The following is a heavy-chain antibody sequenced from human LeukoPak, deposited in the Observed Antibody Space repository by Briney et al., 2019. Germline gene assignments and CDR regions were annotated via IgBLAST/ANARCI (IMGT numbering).Heavy chain of an antibody. CDR3: ARTQHSHGSQYFDS. CDR1: GGSISSISYY. Sequence: TSETLSLTCTVSGGSISSISYYWGWIRHPPGKGLEWTGSIYYSESTYYNPSLESRVTISVDTSKNQFSLKLSSVTAADTAVYYSARTQHSHGSQYFDSWGKGTLVTVPS. J-gene: IGHJ4*02. D-gene: IGHD5-18*01. CDR2: IYYSEST. V-gene: IGHV4-39*07.